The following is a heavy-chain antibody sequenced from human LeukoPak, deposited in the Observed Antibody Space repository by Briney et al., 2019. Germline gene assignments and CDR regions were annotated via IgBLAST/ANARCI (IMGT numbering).Heavy chain of an antibody. CDR2: INPDSGAT. D-gene: IGHD3-22*01. J-gene: IGHJ4*02. Sequence: ASVKVSCKASGYTFSDYYLHWVRQAPGQGLEWLGRINPDSGATHYVQKFQGRVTLTSDTSISTAYMELTGLTSGDSAVYFCARDRSSGGYSSSCDHWGQGTLVTVSS. CDR3: ARDRSSGGYSSSCDH. CDR1: GYTFSDYY. V-gene: IGHV1-2*06.